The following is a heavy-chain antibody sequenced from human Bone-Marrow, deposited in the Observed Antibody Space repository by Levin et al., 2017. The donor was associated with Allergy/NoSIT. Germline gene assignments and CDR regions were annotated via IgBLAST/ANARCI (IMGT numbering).Heavy chain of an antibody. CDR1: GGSISNYY. J-gene: IGHJ6*02. V-gene: IGHV4-59*01. CDR2: IYYSGST. CDR3: ARVIFSKSTSSAYGLDV. D-gene: IGHD2-2*01. Sequence: SETLSLTCTVSGGSISNYYWSWIRQPPGKGLEWIGYIYYSGSTSYNPSLKSRVTISVDTSKNHFSLKLSSVTAADTAVYYCARVIFSKSTSSAYGLDVWGQGTTVTVSS.